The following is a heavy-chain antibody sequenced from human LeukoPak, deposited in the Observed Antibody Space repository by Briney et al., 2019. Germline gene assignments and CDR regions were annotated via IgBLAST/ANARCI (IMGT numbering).Heavy chain of an antibody. V-gene: IGHV1-24*01. CDR3: ARDEYCSGGSCYRAHAFDI. J-gene: IGHJ3*02. D-gene: IGHD2-15*01. CDR2: FDPEDGET. Sequence: ASVKVSCKVSGYTLTELSMHWVRQAPGKGLEWMGGFDPEDGETIYAQKFQGRVTMTEDTSTDTAYMELSSLRSEDTAVYYCARDEYCSGGSCYRAHAFDIWGQGTMVTVSS. CDR1: GYTLTELS.